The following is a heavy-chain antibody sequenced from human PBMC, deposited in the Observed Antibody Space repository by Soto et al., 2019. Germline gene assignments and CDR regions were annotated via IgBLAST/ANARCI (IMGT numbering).Heavy chain of an antibody. D-gene: IGHD6-13*01. CDR1: GGSISSSNW. J-gene: IGHJ6*02. Sequence: SETLSLTCAVSGGSISSSNWWSWVRQPPGKGLEWIGEIYHSGSTNYNPSLKSRVTISVDKSKNQFSLKLSSVTAADTAAYYFARSMAAAGTVEYYYYYGMDVWGQRTTVTVSS. V-gene: IGHV4-4*02. CDR2: IYHSGST. CDR3: ARSMAAAGTVEYYYYYGMDV.